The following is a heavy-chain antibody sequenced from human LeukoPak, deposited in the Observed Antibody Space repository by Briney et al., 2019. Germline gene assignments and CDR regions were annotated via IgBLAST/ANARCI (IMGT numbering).Heavy chain of an antibody. D-gene: IGHD2-2*01. CDR2: IASDGSAT. CDR3: ARGSPVGYDPFDY. CDR1: GFTFNTYW. Sequence: GGSQRLSCAASGFTFNTYWMHWVRQGPGKGLVWVSRIASDGSATSYADSVKGRFTISRDDAKNTLFLQMNSLRADDTAVYYCARGSPVGYDPFDYWGQGTLVTVSS. J-gene: IGHJ4*02. V-gene: IGHV3-74*01.